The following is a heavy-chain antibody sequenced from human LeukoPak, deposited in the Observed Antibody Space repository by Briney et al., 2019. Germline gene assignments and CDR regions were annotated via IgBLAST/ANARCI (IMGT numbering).Heavy chain of an antibody. D-gene: IGHD3-22*01. V-gene: IGHV4-59*01. CDR2: IYYSGST. Sequence: PSGTLSLTCTVSGGSISSYYWSWIRQPPGKGLEWIGYIYYSGSTNYNPSLKSRVTISVDTSKNQFSLKLSSVTAADTAVYYCARADRGYDSNGYRYYYYYYMDVWGKGTTVTVSS. CDR3: ARADRGYDSNGYRYYYYYYMDV. J-gene: IGHJ6*03. CDR1: GGSISSYY.